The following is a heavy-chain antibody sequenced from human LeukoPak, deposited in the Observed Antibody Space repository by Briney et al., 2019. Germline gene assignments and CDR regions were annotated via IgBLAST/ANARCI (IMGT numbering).Heavy chain of an antibody. CDR1: GYTFTGYY. CDR2: INPDTGDT. D-gene: IGHD3-10*01. Sequence: GASVKVSCKASGYTFTGYYIHWVRQAPGHGLEWMGQINPDTGDTDYAQKFQGRVTVTRDTSISTAYMELTRLRSDDTAVYYCARDGASPFDYWGQGTLVTVSS. J-gene: IGHJ4*02. CDR3: ARDGASPFDY. V-gene: IGHV1-2*06.